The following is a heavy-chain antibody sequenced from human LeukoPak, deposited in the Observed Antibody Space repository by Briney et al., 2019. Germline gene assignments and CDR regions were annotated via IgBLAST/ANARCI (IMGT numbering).Heavy chain of an antibody. D-gene: IGHD3-10*02. Sequence: GGSLRLSCAASGFTFSSYGMSWVRQAPGKGLEWVSAITGSGGTTYYADSVKGRFTISRDNAKNSLYLQMNSLRAEDTAVYYCAELGITMIGGVWGKGTTVTISS. V-gene: IGHV3-23*01. J-gene: IGHJ6*04. CDR2: ITGSGGTT. CDR1: GFTFSSYG. CDR3: AELGITMIGGV.